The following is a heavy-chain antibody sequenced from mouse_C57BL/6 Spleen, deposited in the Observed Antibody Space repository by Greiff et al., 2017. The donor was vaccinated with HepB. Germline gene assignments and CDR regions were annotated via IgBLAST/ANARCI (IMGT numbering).Heavy chain of an antibody. Sequence: DVHLVESEGGLVQPGGSMKLSCTASGFTFSDYYMAWVRQVPEKGLEWVANINYDGSSTYYLDSLKSRFIISRDNAKNILYLQMSSLKSEDTATYYCARVGGNLYWYFDVWGTGTTVTVSS. CDR3: ARVGGNLYWYFDV. J-gene: IGHJ1*03. D-gene: IGHD1-1*02. CDR2: INYDGSST. V-gene: IGHV5-16*01. CDR1: GFTFSDYY.